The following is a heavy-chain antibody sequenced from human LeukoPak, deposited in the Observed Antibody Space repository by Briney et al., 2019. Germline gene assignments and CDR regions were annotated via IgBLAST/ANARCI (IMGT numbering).Heavy chain of an antibody. CDR2: ISPVNSHT. V-gene: IGHV1-18*01. Sequence: GGSVKVSCTASGYTFTDYGITWVRQAPGHGLEWVGWISPVNSHTDYAQKFQGRVTFTTETSTGTAFMQLRSLRSDDAAIYYCARDGGTWYFNLWGRGTLVTVSS. CDR3: ARDGGTWYFNL. J-gene: IGHJ2*01. D-gene: IGHD1-14*01. CDR1: GYTFTDYG.